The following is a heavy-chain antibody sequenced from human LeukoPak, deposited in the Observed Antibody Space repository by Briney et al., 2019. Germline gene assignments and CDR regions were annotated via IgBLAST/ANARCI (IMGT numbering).Heavy chain of an antibody. J-gene: IGHJ6*03. CDR1: GGSISSGSYY. D-gene: IGHD3-10*01. CDR2: IYTSGST. V-gene: IGHV4-61*02. CDR3: ARERAGSGSYYTTKYYYYMDV. Sequence: SQTLSLTCTVSGGSISSGSYYWSWIRQPAGKGLERIGRIYTSGSTNYNPSLKSRVTISVDTSKNQFSLKLSSVTAADTAVYYCARERAGSGSYYTTKYYYYMDVWGKGTTVTISS.